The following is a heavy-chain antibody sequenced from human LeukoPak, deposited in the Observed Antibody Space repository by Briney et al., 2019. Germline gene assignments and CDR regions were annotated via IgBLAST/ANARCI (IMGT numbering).Heavy chain of an antibody. D-gene: IGHD2-2*01. CDR2: IIPIFGTA. CDR1: GGTFSSYA. J-gene: IGHJ6*03. CDR3: ARGVVPAATQASFYYYYYMDV. V-gene: IGHV1-69*05. Sequence: ASVKVSCKASGGTFSSYAISWVRQAPGQGLEWMGGIIPIFGTANYAQKFRGRVTITTDESTGTAYMELSSLRSEDTAVYYCARGVVPAATQASFYYYYYMDVWGKGTRSPSP.